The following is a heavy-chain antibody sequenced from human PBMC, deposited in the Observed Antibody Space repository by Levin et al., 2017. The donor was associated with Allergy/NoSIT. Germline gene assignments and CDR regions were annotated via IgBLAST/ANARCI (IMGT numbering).Heavy chain of an antibody. Sequence: PGGSLRLSCTASGFTLGSHAMHWVRQAPGKGLEWVALVSYDGGSKYYPDSVNGRFSISRDNFDNTLSLEMKRLRVEDTAVYYCARDITTAADGYFDLWGRGTLVTVSS. CDR2: VSYDGGSK. D-gene: IGHD1-14*01. CDR3: ARDITTAADGYFDL. CDR1: GFTLGSHA. J-gene: IGHJ2*01. V-gene: IGHV3-30-3*01.